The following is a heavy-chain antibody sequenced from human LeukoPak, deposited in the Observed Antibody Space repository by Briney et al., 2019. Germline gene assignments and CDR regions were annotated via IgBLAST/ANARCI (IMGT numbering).Heavy chain of an antibody. V-gene: IGHV4-31*03. CDR2: IYYSGST. CDR1: GGSISSGGYY. J-gene: IGHJ4*02. CDR3: ARVGGYYSGSGSYYNTPFDC. Sequence: SQTLSLTCTVSGGSISSGGYYWSWIRQHPGKGLEWIGYIYYSGSTYYNPSLKSRVTISVDTSKNQFSLKLSSVTAADTAVYYCARVGGYYSGSGSYYNTPFDCWGQGTLVTVSS. D-gene: IGHD3-10*01.